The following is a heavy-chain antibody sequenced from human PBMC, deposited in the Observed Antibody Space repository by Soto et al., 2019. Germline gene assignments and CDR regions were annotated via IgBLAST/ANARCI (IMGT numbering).Heavy chain of an antibody. CDR2: IYYSGST. J-gene: IGHJ4*02. V-gene: IGHV4-59*01. Sequence: LSLTCTVSGGSISSYYWSWIRQPPGKGLEWIGYIYYSGSTNYNPSLKSRVTISVDTSKNQFSLKLSSVTAADTAVYYCARVLYSGYYSGEYAYYFDYWGQGTLVTVSS. CDR1: GGSISSYY. D-gene: IGHD5-12*01. CDR3: ARVLYSGYYSGEYAYYFDY.